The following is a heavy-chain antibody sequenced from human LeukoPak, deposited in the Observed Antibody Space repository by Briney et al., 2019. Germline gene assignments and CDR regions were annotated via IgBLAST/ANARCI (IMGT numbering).Heavy chain of an antibody. CDR1: GGSLSGYY. CDR3: ARLMYSGYEGLDYYFNYIDV. V-gene: IGHV4-34*01. CDR2: INRSGST. J-gene: IGHJ6*03. D-gene: IGHD5-12*01. Sequence: PSETLSLTCGVYGGSLSGYYWSWIRQPPGKGLEWIGEINRSGSTNYNPSLKSRVTMSVDTSKNQFSLNLGSVTAADTAVYYCARLMYSGYEGLDYYFNYIDVWGKGTTVTISS.